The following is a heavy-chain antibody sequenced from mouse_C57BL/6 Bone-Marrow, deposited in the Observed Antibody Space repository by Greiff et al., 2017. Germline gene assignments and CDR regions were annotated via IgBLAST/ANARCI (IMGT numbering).Heavy chain of an antibody. CDR2: INPGSGGT. D-gene: IGHD2-4*01. V-gene: IGHV1-54*01. J-gene: IGHJ2*01. Sequence: QVQLQQSGAELVRPGTSVKVSCKASGYAFTNYLIEWVKQRPGQGLEWIGVINPGSGGTNYNEKFKGKATLTADKSSSTAYMQLSSLTSEDSAVYCCARGGLRLYFDYWGQGTTLTVSS. CDR1: GYAFTNYL. CDR3: ARGGLRLYFDY.